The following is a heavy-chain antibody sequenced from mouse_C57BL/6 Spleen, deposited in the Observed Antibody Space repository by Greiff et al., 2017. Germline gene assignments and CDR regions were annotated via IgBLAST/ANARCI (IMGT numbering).Heavy chain of an antibody. CDR2: IYPGDGDT. Sequence: VQLQQSGPELVKPGASVKISCKASGYAFSSSWMNWVKQRPGKGLEWIGRIYPGDGDTNYNGKFKGKATLTADKSSSTAYMQHSSLTSEDSAVYFCAKRLRQGGYWEIDDWGTGTTVTVSS. CDR3: AKRLRQGGYWEIDD. J-gene: IGHJ1*03. V-gene: IGHV1-82*01. D-gene: IGHD3-2*01. CDR1: GYAFSSSW.